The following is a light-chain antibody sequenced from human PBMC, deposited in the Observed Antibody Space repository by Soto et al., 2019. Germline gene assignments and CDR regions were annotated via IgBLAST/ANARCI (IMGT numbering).Light chain of an antibody. CDR2: YDS. V-gene: IGLV3-21*04. CDR3: QVWDNSSDPLYV. CDR1: NIGSKS. J-gene: IGLJ1*01. Sequence: SYELTQPPSVSVAPGKTARIPCGGNNIGSKSVHWYQQKPGQAPVLVIYYDSDRPSGIPERFSGSNSRNTATLTISRVEAGDEADYYCQVWDNSSDPLYVFGTGTKVTVL.